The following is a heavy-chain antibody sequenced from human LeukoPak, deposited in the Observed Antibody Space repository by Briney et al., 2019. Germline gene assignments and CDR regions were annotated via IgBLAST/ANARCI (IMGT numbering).Heavy chain of an antibody. D-gene: IGHD3-10*01. CDR2: IKQDGSEK. Sequence: GGSLRLSCAASGFTFSNAWMSWVRQAPGKGLEWVANIKQDGSEKQYADSVKGRFTISRDNAKKSLYLQMNSLRAEDTAVYYCARRSGSYSADFDFWGQGTLVTDSS. CDR1: GFTFSNAW. CDR3: ARRSGSYSADFDF. J-gene: IGHJ4*02. V-gene: IGHV3-7*01.